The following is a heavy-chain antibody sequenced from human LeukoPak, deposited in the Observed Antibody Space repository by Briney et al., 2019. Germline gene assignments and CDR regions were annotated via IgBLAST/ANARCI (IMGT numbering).Heavy chain of an antibody. J-gene: IGHJ6*03. Sequence: GGSLRLSCAASGFTFSSYWMNWVRQAPGKGLEWVSSISSGSSYIYYADSVRGRFTISRDNSKNSLYLQMNSLRAEDTAVYYCARGNTAMVPYYYYMDVWGKGITVTVSS. CDR3: ARGNTAMVPYYYYMDV. CDR1: GFTFSSYW. V-gene: IGHV3-21*01. CDR2: ISSGSSYI. D-gene: IGHD5-18*01.